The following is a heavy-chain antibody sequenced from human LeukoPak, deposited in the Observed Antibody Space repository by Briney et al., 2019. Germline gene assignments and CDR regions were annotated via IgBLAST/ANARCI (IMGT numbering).Heavy chain of an antibody. CDR1: GGSISSYY. J-gene: IGHJ4*02. Sequence: SETLSLTCTVSGGSISSYYWSWIRQPPGKGLEWIGYIYYSGSTNYNPSLKSRVTISVDTSKNQFSLKLSSVTAADTAVYYCARGSGYSSGWERSDPFDYWGQGTLVTVSS. V-gene: IGHV4-59*01. CDR2: IYYSGST. CDR3: ARGSGYSSGWERSDPFDY. D-gene: IGHD6-19*01.